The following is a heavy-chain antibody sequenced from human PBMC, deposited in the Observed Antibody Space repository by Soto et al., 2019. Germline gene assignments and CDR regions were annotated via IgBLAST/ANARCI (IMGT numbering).Heavy chain of an antibody. CDR3: AKDHRQLPYGDYPNTVFDY. D-gene: IGHD4-17*01. CDR2: ISGSGGST. CDR1: GFTFSSYA. Sequence: GGSLRLSCAASGFTFSSYAMSWVRQAPGKGLEWVSAISGSGGSTYYADSVKGRFTISRDNSKNTLYLQMNSLRAEDTAVYYCAKDHRQLPYGDYPNTVFDYWGQGTLVTVSS. V-gene: IGHV3-23*01. J-gene: IGHJ4*02.